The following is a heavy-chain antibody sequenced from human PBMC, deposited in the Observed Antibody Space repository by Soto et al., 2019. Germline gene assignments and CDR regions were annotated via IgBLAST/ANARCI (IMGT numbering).Heavy chain of an antibody. CDR3: ARDVAVAGTIDYYYGMDV. D-gene: IGHD6-19*01. CDR1: GFTFSSYG. CDR2: IWYDGSNK. Sequence: HVQLVESGGGVVQPGRSLRLSCAASGFTFSSYGMHWVRQAPGKGLEWVAVIWYDGSNKYYADSVKGRFTISRDNSKNTLYLQMNSLRAEDTAVYYCARDVAVAGTIDYYYGMDVWGQGTTVTVSS. V-gene: IGHV3-33*01. J-gene: IGHJ6*02.